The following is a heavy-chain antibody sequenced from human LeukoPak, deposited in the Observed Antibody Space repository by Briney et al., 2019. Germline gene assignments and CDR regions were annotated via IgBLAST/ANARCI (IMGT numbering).Heavy chain of an antibody. D-gene: IGHD2-21*01. CDR3: AKDIYIRLSYYFDY. J-gene: IGHJ4*02. CDR1: GFTFSSYA. Sequence: GGSLRLSFAASGFTFSSYAMNWVRQPPAKGLEWVSDISGRGGSRDDADSVRSRSTISRVNYKTAWYLQIRSLIAEDTVEYYCAKDIYIRLSYYFDYWGQGTLVTVSS. V-gene: IGHV3-23*01. CDR2: ISGRGGSR.